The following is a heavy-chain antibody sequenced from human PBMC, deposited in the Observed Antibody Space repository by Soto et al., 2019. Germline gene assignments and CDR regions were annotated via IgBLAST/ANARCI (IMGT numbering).Heavy chain of an antibody. J-gene: IGHJ6*02. CDR2: ISYDGSNK. D-gene: IGHD1-20*01. CDR3: AIGLTFNRNDEGMPYGMDV. Sequence: GGSLRLSCVASGFSFSNYAMHWVRQAPGKGLEWVAVISYDGSNKYYADSVKGRFTISRDNSKNTLYLQMNSLRAEDTAVYYCAIGLTFNRNDEGMPYGMDVWGQGTTVTVSS. CDR1: GFSFSNYA. V-gene: IGHV3-30-3*01.